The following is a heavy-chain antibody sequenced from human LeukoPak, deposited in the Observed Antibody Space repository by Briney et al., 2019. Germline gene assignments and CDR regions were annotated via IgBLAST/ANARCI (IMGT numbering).Heavy chain of an antibody. CDR2: IYYSGST. D-gene: IGHD3-10*01. CDR1: GGSISSYY. V-gene: IGHV4-59*08. Sequence: SETLSLTCTVSGGSISSYYWSWIRQPPGKGLEWIGYIYYSGSTNYNPSLKSRVTISVDTSKNQFSLKLSSVTAADTAVYYCARRSSVNYCYYGMDVWGQGTTVTVSS. J-gene: IGHJ6*02. CDR3: ARRSSVNYCYYGMDV.